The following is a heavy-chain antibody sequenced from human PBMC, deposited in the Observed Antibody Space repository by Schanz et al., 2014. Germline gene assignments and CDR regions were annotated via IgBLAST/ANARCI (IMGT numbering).Heavy chain of an antibody. CDR1: GFTFSSYA. D-gene: IGHD3-10*01. CDR2: LSGSGGST. CDR3: ARANYRRKINFDY. Sequence: EVQLLESGGGLVQPGGSLRLSCAASGFTFSSYAMSWVRQAPGKGLEWVSALSGSGGSTYYADSVKGRFTISRDNSKNTLYLHMNTLRSEDTAVYYCARANYRRKINFDYWGRGTLVNVSS. V-gene: IGHV3-23*01. J-gene: IGHJ4*02.